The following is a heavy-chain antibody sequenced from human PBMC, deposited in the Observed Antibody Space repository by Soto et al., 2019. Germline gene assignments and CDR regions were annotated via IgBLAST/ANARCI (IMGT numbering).Heavy chain of an antibody. D-gene: IGHD6-19*01. CDR3: AKDQGDIAVAGTSSDY. V-gene: IGHV3-23*01. CDR1: GFTFSSYA. CDR2: ISGSGGST. J-gene: IGHJ4*02. Sequence: GGSLRLSCAASGFTFSSYAMSWVRQAPGKGLEWVSAISGSGGSTYYADSVKGRFTISRDNSKNTLYLQMNSLRAEDTAVYYCAKDQGDIAVAGTSSDYWGQGTLVTVSS.